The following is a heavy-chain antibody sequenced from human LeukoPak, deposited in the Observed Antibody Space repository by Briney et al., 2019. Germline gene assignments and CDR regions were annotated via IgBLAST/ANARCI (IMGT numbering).Heavy chain of an antibody. Sequence: SETLSLTCAVYGGSFSGYYWSWIRQPPGKGLEWIGEINHSGSTNYNPSLKSRVTISVDTSKNQFSLKLSSVTAADTAVYYCARHKPNYYDSSGYYYGPVFDYWGQGTLVTVSS. CDR3: ARHKPNYYDSSGYYYGPVFDY. V-gene: IGHV4-34*01. CDR1: GGSFSGYY. CDR2: INHSGST. D-gene: IGHD3-22*01. J-gene: IGHJ4*02.